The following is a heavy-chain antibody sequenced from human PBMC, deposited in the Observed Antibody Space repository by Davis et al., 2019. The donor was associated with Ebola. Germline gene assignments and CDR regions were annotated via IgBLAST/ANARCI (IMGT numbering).Heavy chain of an antibody. CDR2: ISDRSEHT. CDR3: TTRLRHHFDY. V-gene: IGHV3-23*01. J-gene: IGHJ4*02. CDR1: GFTFSSYT. D-gene: IGHD6-25*01. Sequence: PGGSLRLSCAASGFTFSSYTMNWVRQAPGKGLEWVSTISDRSEHTHYADSVKGRFTISRDDSKNTVFLHMNSLRAEDTAIYYCTTRLRHHFDYWGQGTQGTVSS.